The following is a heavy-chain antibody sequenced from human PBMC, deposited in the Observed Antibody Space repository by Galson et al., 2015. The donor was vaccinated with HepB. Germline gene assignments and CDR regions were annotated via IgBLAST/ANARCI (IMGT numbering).Heavy chain of an antibody. CDR1: GFTFSSYG. Sequence: SLRLSCAASGFTFSSYGMHWVHQAPGKGLEWVAFIRYDGSNKYYADSVKGRFTISRDNSKNTLYLQMNSLRAEDTAVYYCAKDMIGSYGSDYWGQGTLVTVSS. V-gene: IGHV3-30*02. D-gene: IGHD5-18*01. CDR3: AKDMIGSYGSDY. CDR2: IRYDGSNK. J-gene: IGHJ4*02.